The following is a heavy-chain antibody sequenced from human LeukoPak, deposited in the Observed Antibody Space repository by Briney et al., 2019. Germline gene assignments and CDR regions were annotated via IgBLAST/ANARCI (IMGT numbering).Heavy chain of an antibody. Sequence: PGGSLRLSCAISGLTHHDYAMTWVRQAPGKGLEWVSTIVGDSSETYYADSVKGRFTISRDNSNYMLFLHMNSLRAEDTAIYYCAKQPYNYYYLDVWGKGTTVTVSS. CDR1: GLTHHDYA. V-gene: IGHV3-23*01. CDR2: IVGDSSET. J-gene: IGHJ6*03. CDR3: AKQPYNYYYLDV. D-gene: IGHD2-2*02.